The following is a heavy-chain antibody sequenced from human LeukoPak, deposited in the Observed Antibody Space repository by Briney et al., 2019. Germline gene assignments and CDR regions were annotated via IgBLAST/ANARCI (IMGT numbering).Heavy chain of an antibody. J-gene: IGHJ6*03. V-gene: IGHV3-23*01. Sequence: GGSLRLSCAASGFTFSSYAMSWVRQAPGKGLEWVSAISGSGGSTYYAGSVKGRFTISRDNSKNTLYLQMNSLRAEDTAVYDCAKDGGYFLEWSYYMDVWGEGTTVTVSS. D-gene: IGHD3-3*01. CDR3: AKDGGYFLEWSYYMDV. CDR1: GFTFSSYA. CDR2: ISGSGGST.